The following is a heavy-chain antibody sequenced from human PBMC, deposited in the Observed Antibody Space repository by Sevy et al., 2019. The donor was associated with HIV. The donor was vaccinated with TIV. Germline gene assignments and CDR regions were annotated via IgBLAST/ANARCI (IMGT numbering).Heavy chain of an antibody. Sequence: GGSLRLSCAASGFTFSSYEMNWVRQAPGKGLEWLSHICSSGSSMYYADSVKGRFTISRDNAKNSLYLQMNSLRAEDTAVYYCARGGRRIDVYNRKDAFDIWGQGTMVTVSS. D-gene: IGHD1-20*01. J-gene: IGHJ3*02. CDR3: ARGGRRIDVYNRKDAFDI. CDR2: ICSSGSSM. V-gene: IGHV3-48*03. CDR1: GFTFSSYE.